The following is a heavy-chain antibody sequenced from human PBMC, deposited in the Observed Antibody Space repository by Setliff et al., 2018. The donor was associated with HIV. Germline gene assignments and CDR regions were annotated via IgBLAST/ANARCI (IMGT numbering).Heavy chain of an antibody. J-gene: IGHJ4*02. V-gene: IGHV3-23*01. CDR2: ISESG. Sequence: GGSLRLSCAASGFAFSSQVMSWARQAPGKGLDWVSVISESGYSADSVKGRFTISRDNSKNMLYLQMNNLTTEDTAVYYCVNRAWLESWGQGTLVTVSS. CDR3: VNRAWLES. CDR1: GFAFSSQV.